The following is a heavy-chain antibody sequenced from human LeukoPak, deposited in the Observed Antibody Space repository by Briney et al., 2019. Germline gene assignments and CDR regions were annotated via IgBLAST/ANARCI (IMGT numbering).Heavy chain of an antibody. J-gene: IGHJ4*02. D-gene: IGHD3-10*01. CDR2: ISYDGSHK. V-gene: IGHV3-30*18. CDR3: AKDPMVRGVINGVDY. CDR1: GFTFSDFG. Sequence: GGSLRLSCAASGFTFSDFGMHWVRQAPGKRLEWVAVISYDGSHKIYADSVKSRFTISRDNAKNTLYLQMNSLRTDDTAMFYCAKDPMVRGVINGVDYWGQGTSVTVSS.